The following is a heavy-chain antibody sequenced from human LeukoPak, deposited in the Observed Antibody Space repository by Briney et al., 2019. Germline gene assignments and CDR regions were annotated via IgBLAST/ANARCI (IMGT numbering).Heavy chain of an antibody. V-gene: IGHV3-21*01. CDR1: GFTFSSYS. CDR3: ARDYDILTGVGDAFDI. CDR2: ISSSSYI. Sequence: GGSLRLSCAASGFTFSSYSMNWVRQAPGKGLEWVSSISSSSYIYYADSVKGRFTISRDNAKNSLYLQMNSLRAEDTAVYYCARDYDILTGVGDAFDIWGQGTMVTVSS. D-gene: IGHD3-9*01. J-gene: IGHJ3*02.